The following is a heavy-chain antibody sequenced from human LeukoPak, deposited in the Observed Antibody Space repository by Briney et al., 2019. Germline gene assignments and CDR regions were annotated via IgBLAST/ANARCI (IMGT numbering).Heavy chain of an antibody. J-gene: IGHJ6*02. D-gene: IGHD6-13*01. CDR2: ISYDGSNK. CDR3: AKDMFPYSSSWYGMDV. V-gene: IGHV3-30*18. CDR1: GFTFSSYG. Sequence: GGSLRLSCAASGFTFSSYGMHWVRQAPGKGLEWVAVISYDGSNKYYADSVKGRFTISRDNSKNTLYLQMNSLRAEDTAVYYCAKDMFPYSSSWYGMDVWGQGTTVTVSS.